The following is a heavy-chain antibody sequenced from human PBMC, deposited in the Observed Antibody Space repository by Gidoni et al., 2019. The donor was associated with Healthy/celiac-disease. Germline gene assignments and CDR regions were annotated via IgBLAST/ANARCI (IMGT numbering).Heavy chain of an antibody. J-gene: IGHJ4*02. CDR1: GGSIRSSRYY. D-gene: IGHD6-19*01. CDR2: IYYSGST. Sequence: QLQLQESGPGLGKPSETLSLTCTVSGGSIRSSRYYWGWIRQPPGKGLEWIGSIYYSGSTYYTPSLKSRVTISVDTSKNQFSLKLSSVTAADTAVYYCARHGSGWYHRGYYFDYWGQGTLVTVSS. CDR3: ARHGSGWYHRGYYFDY. V-gene: IGHV4-39*01.